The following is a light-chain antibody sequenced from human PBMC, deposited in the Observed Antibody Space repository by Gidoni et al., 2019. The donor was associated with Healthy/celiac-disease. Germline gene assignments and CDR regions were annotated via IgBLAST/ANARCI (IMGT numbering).Light chain of an antibody. CDR2: RNN. Sequence: QSVLTQPPSASGTPEQRVTLSCSGSSSNIGSNYVYWYQQLPGTAPKLLIYRNNQRPSGVPDRFSGSKSGTSASLAISGLRSEDEADYDCAAWDDSLSGWVFGGGTKLTVL. CDR1: SSNIGSNY. CDR3: AAWDDSLSGWV. J-gene: IGLJ3*02. V-gene: IGLV1-47*01.